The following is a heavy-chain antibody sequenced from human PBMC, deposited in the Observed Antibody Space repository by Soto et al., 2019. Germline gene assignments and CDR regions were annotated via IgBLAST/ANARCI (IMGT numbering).Heavy chain of an antibody. Sequence: QVQLVQSGAEVKKPGASVKVSCKASGYTFTSYDINWVRQATGQGLEWMGWRNPNSGNTGYAQKFQSRVTMTRNNSTSTAYMELSSLRSEDTAVYYCARAGYSGYGGGLDLGPWGQGTLVTVSS. CDR2: RNPNSGNT. V-gene: IGHV1-8*01. D-gene: IGHD5-12*01. CDR3: ARAGYSGYGGGLDLGP. J-gene: IGHJ5*02. CDR1: GYTFTSYD.